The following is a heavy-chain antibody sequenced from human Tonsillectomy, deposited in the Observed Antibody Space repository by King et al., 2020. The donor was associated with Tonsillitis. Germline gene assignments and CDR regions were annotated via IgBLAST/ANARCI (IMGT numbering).Heavy chain of an antibody. J-gene: IGHJ4*02. CDR2: IKSNTDGGRT. V-gene: IGHV3-15*01. CDR3: TTDGLFEA. D-gene: IGHD3-10*01. Sequence: EVQLVESGGGLIRPWGSLRLSCAASGLTFSNTWMSLVRQAPGKGLGWVGRIKSNTDGGRTDYAGTVKGRFIISRDDSKNMLYLQMNSLKTEDTAVYYCTTDGLFEAWGQGTLVTVSS. CDR1: GLTFSNTW.